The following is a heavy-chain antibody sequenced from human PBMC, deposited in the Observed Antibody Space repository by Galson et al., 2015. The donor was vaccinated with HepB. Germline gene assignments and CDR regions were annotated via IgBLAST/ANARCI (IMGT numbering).Heavy chain of an antibody. V-gene: IGHV3-49*04. CDR2: IRSKAYGGTT. CDR3: TTTFDY. Sequence: SLRLSCAASGFTFGDYAMSWVRQAPGKGLEWVGFIRSKAYGGTTEYAASVKGSFTISRDDSKSIAYLQMNSLKTEDTAVYYCTTTFDYWGQGTLVTVSS. CDR1: GFTFGDYA. J-gene: IGHJ4*02.